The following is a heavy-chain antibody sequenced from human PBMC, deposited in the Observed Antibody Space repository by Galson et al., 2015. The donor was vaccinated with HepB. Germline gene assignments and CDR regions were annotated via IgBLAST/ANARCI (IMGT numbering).Heavy chain of an antibody. CDR3: ARSDYSS. CDR1: GFTFSSYA. D-gene: IGHD3-16*01. V-gene: IGHV3-30-3*01. Sequence: SLRLSCAASGFTFSSYAMHWVRQAPGKGLEWVAVISYDGSNKYYADSVKGRFTISRDNSKNTLYLQMNSLRAEDTAVYYCARSDYSSWGQGTLVTVSS. CDR2: ISYDGSNK. J-gene: IGHJ5*02.